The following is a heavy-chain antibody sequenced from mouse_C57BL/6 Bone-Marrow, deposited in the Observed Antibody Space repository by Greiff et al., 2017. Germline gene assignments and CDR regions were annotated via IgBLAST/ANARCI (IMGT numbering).Heavy chain of an antibody. CDR3: ASGTAQAL. CDR2: ISDGGSYT. J-gene: IGHJ2*01. D-gene: IGHD3-2*02. CDR1: GFTFSSYA. Sequence: EVKLMESGRGLVKPGGSLKLSCAASGFTFSSYAMSWVRQTPEKRLEWVATISDGGSYTYYPDNVKGRFTISRDNAKNNLYLQMSHLMSEYTAMYYCASGTAQALWGQGTTLTVSS. V-gene: IGHV5-4*03.